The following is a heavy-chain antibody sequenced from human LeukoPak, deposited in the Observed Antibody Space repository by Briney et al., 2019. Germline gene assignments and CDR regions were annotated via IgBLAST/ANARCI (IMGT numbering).Heavy chain of an antibody. CDR3: ARDEPAAIPY. CDR1: GFTFSDYY. V-gene: IGHV3-11*01. Sequence: GGSLRLACADSGFTFSDYYMSWIGQAPGKGLEWVSYISSSGSTIYYADSVKGRFTISRDNAKNSLYLQMNSLRAEDTAVYYCARDEPAAIPYSGQGTLVTVSS. CDR2: ISSSGSTI. D-gene: IGHD2-2*01. J-gene: IGHJ4*02.